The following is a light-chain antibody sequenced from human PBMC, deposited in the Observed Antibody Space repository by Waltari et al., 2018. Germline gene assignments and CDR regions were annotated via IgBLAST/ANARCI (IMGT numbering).Light chain of an antibody. CDR2: KNT. Sequence: QSVLTQPPSASGTPGQRVTISCSGSSSNIESNYVYWYQQLPGTAPKLLIYKNTQRPSGVPDRFSGSQSGTSASLAISGLRSEDEADYYCAAWDASLGVLFGGGTKLTVL. CDR1: SSNIESNY. V-gene: IGLV1-47*01. CDR3: AAWDASLGVL. J-gene: IGLJ2*01.